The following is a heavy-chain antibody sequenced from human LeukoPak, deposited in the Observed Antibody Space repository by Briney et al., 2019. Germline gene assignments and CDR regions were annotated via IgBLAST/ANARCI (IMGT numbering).Heavy chain of an antibody. CDR3: ARGVMPQLPDWFDP. Sequence: GGSLRLSCAASGFTFSSYSMNWVRQAPGKGLEWVSSISSGSSYIYYADSVKGRFTISRDNAKNSLYLQMNSLRAEDTAVYYCARGVMPQLPDWFDPWGQGTLVTISS. D-gene: IGHD2-2*01. V-gene: IGHV3-21*01. J-gene: IGHJ5*02. CDR1: GFTFSSYS. CDR2: ISSGSSYI.